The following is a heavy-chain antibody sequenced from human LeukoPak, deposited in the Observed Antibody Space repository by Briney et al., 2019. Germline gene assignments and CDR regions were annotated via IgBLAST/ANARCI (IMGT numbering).Heavy chain of an antibody. CDR1: GGSVSSYY. CDR2: IYYSGST. J-gene: IGHJ4*02. Sequence: SETLSLTCTASGGSVSSYYWSWIRQPPGKGLEWIGYIYYSGSTNYNPSLKSRVTISVDTSKNQFSLKLSSVTAADTAVHYCARRGVAAAGSNIYFDYWGQGTLVTVSS. D-gene: IGHD6-13*01. V-gene: IGHV4-59*08. CDR3: ARRGVAAAGSNIYFDY.